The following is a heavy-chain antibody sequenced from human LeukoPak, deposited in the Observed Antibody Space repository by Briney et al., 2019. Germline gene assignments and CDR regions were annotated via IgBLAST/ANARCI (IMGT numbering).Heavy chain of an antibody. J-gene: IGHJ4*02. V-gene: IGHV3-48*02. CDR3: ARAKTLTTSDY. CDR1: RFTFSTYS. D-gene: IGHD4-17*01. Sequence: GGSLRLSCAASRFTFSTYSMNWVRQAPGKGLEWVSQISSRSTGIYYAESVKGRFTISRDNAKNSLYVQMNSLKDEDTAVYYCARAKTLTTSDYWGRGTLVTVSS. CDR2: ISSRSTGI.